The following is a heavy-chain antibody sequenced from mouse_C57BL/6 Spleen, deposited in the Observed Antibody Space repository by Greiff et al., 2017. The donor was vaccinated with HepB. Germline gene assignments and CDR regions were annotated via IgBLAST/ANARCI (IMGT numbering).Heavy chain of an antibody. CDR3: YYGSSWINYCDY. J-gene: IGHJ2*01. CDR2: IYPGSGST. CDR1: GYTFTSYW. Sequence: VQLQQSGAELVKPGASVKMSCKASGYTFTSYWITWVKQRPGQGLEWIGDIYPGSGSTNYNEKFKSKATLTVDTSSSTAYMQLSSLTSEDSAVYYCYYGSSWINYCDYWGQGTTLTVSS. D-gene: IGHD1-1*01. V-gene: IGHV1-55*01.